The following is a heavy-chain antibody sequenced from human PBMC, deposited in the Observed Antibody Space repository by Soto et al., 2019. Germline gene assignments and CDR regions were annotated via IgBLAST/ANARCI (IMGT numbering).Heavy chain of an antibody. CDR3: VRDGTKTLRDWLDP. D-gene: IGHD1-1*01. CDR1: AVSLIGLF. V-gene: IGHV4-4*07. Sequence: LPATMSLTSTVSAVSLIGLFWSWIRTSAGKGLEWIGRIYATGTTDYNPSLKSRVMLSVDTSKKQFSLKLRSVTAADTAVYYCVRDGTKTLRDWLDPGGRG. J-gene: IGHJ5*02. CDR2: IYATGTT.